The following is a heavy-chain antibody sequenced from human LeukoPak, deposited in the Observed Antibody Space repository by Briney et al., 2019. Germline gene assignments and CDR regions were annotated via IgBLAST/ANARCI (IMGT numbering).Heavy chain of an antibody. CDR1: GFTFGDYA. J-gene: IGHJ4*02. CDR3: AKGQYSGYDSKPDY. D-gene: IGHD5-12*01. CDR2: ISWSGGGI. V-gene: IGHV3-9*01. Sequence: PGGSLRLSCADSGFTFGDYAMHWVRQAPGKGLQWVSGISWSGGGIGYADSVKGRFTISRDNAKNSLYLQMNSLRPEDTAFYFCAKGQYSGYDSKPDYWGQGTLVTVSS.